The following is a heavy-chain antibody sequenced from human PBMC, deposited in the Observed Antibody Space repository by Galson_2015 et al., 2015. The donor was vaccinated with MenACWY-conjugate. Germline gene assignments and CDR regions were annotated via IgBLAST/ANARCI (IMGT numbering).Heavy chain of an antibody. D-gene: IGHD3/OR15-3a*01. CDR1: RFIFSSYG. Sequence: SLRLSCAASRFIFSSYGMHWVRQAPGKGLEWVAVISYDGSDTYYTDSVKGRFTISRDNSKNTMYLQMNSLRTEDTAIYYCAKDGLLGLVILGYVANWRQGTLITVSS. CDR3: AKDGLLGLVILGYVAN. CDR2: ISYDGSDT. J-gene: IGHJ1*01. V-gene: IGHV3-30*18.